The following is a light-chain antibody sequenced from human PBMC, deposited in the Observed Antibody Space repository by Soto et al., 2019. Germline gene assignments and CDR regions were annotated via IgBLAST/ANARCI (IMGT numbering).Light chain of an antibody. J-gene: IGLJ2*01. V-gene: IGLV6-57*02. CDR1: SGSIASNY. CDR2: EDN. Sequence: NFMLTQPHSVSESPGKTVTISCTGSSGSIASNYVQWYQQRPGSAPTTMIYEDNQSPSGVPDRFSGSIDSSSNSASLTISGLKTEDEADYYCQSYDSTHLVFGGGTKLTVL. CDR3: QSYDSTHLV.